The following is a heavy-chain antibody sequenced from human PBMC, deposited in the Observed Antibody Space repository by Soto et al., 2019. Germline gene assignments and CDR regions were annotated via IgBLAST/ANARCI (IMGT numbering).Heavy chain of an antibody. CDR3: ARDLITILTYYMDV. J-gene: IGHJ6*03. CDR1: GFTFSSYW. CDR2: IKQDGSEK. V-gene: IGHV3-7*01. D-gene: IGHD3-3*01. Sequence: GGSLRLSCAASGFTFSSYWMSWVRQAPGKGLEWVANIKQDGSEKYYVDSVKGRFTISRDNAKNSLYLQMNSLRAEDTAVYYCARDLITILTYYMDVWGKGTTVTVSS.